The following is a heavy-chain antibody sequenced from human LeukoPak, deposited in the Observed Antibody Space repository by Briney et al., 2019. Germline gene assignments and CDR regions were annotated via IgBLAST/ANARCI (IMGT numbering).Heavy chain of an antibody. D-gene: IGHD4-17*01. CDR2: INPNTGAT. V-gene: IGHV1-2*02. CDR1: GYTFTDYY. CDR3: AREVYGDYLYYYYYYMDV. J-gene: IGHJ6*03. Sequence: ASVKVSCKASGYTFTDYYIHWVRQAPGQGLEWMGGINPNTGATTYAQKFQGRVTMTRDTSISTAYMELSRLRSDDTAVYYCAREVYGDYLYYYYYYMDVWGKGTTVTVSS.